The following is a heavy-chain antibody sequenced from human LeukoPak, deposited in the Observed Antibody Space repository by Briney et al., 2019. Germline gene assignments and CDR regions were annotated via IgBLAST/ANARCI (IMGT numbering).Heavy chain of an antibody. CDR3: ARDRYYGSESYYGFPPHFDY. J-gene: IGHJ4*02. CDR1: GFTFRSHG. Sequence: GGSLRLSCAASGFTFRSHGMHWVRQAPGKGLEWVAVIWYDGSNKNYADSVKGRFTISRDNSKNTLYLQMNSLRAEDTAMYYCARDRYYGSESYYGFPPHFDYWGQGTLVTVSS. D-gene: IGHD3-10*01. V-gene: IGHV3-33*01. CDR2: IWYDGSNK.